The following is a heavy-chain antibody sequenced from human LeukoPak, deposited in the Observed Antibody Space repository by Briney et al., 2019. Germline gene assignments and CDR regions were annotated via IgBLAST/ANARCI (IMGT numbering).Heavy chain of an antibody. CDR2: IYPGDFDT. V-gene: IGHV5-51*01. CDR1: GYNFTTYW. J-gene: IGHJ3*01. D-gene: IGHD6-19*01. CDR3: ARRIPSAGDAFDV. Sequence: GESLKISCRGSGYNFTTYWIGWLRQMPGKGLEWMGIIYPGDFDTRYSPSFQGQVIISADKSIRIAYLQWSSLKASDTAIYYCARRIPSAGDAFDVWGQGTMVTVSS.